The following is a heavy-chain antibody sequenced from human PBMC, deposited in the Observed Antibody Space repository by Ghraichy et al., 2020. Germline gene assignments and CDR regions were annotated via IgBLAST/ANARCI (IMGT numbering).Heavy chain of an antibody. CDR3: ARDKYHSFDY. D-gene: IGHD2-2*01. J-gene: IGHJ4*02. V-gene: IGHV3-64*01. CDR2: ISSNGGST. CDR1: GFTFSSYA. Sequence: GGSLRLSCAASGFTFSSYAMHWVRQAPGKGLEYVSAISSNGGSTYYANSVKGRFTISRDNSKNTLYLQMGSLRAEDMAVYYCARDKYHSFDYWGQGTLVTVSS.